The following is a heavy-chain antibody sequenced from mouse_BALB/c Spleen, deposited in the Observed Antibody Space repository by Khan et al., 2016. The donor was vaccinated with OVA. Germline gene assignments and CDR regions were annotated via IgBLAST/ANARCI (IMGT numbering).Heavy chain of an antibody. V-gene: IGHV1S81*02. J-gene: IGHJ3*01. CDR2: INPNNGDS. D-gene: IGHD2-2*01. CDR3: TRSGYGSFAY. Sequence: VQLQESGAELVKTGASVKLSCKASGYNFSSYYLYWVKQRPGPGLEWIGEINPNNGDSNFNEKFKSKATLTVDKSSYTAYMQFSSLTSEDSAVYYCTRSGYGSFAYWGQGTLVTVSA. CDR1: GYNFSSYY.